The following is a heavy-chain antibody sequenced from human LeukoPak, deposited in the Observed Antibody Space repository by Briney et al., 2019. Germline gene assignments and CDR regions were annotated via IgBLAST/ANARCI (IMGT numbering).Heavy chain of an antibody. CDR1: GFTFDDYA. Sequence: PGGSLRLSCAASGFTFDDYAMHWVRQAPGKGLEWVSGISWNSGSIGYADSVKGRFTISRDNAKNSLYLQMNSLRAEDTAVYYCARDRADAWTFDYWGQGTLVTVSS. CDR3: ARDRADAWTFDY. D-gene: IGHD1-1*01. J-gene: IGHJ4*02. V-gene: IGHV3-9*01. CDR2: ISWNSGSI.